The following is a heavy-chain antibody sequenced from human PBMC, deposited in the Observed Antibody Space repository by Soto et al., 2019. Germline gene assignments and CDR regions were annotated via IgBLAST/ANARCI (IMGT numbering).Heavy chain of an antibody. CDR3: VRDLNWGFDY. Sequence: GGSLRLSCAASGFTFSSYSINWVRQAPGKGLEWISYITSSSSAIRYADSVQGRFIISRDNAKNSLYLQMNSLKDEDMAVYYCVRDLNWGFDYWGLGALVTVSS. CDR2: ITSSSSAI. CDR1: GFTFSSYS. V-gene: IGHV3-48*02. J-gene: IGHJ4*02. D-gene: IGHD7-27*01.